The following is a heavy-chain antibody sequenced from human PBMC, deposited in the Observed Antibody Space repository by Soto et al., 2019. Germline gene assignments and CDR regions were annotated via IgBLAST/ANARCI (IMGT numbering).Heavy chain of an antibody. CDR1: GDSISSMDYY. Sequence: PSETLSLTCTVSGDSISSMDYYWSWIRQSPGEGLEWIGYIYYSGSTYYNPSLKSRVTISVDTSKNQFSLKMNSVTAADTAVYYCARGTPQTTITSSDHWGQGTLVTVSS. D-gene: IGHD4-4*01. J-gene: IGHJ4*02. CDR3: ARGTPQTTITSSDH. V-gene: IGHV4-30-4*01. CDR2: IYYSGST.